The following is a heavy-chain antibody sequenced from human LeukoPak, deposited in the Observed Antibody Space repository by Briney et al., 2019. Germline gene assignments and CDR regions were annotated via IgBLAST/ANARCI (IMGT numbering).Heavy chain of an antibody. Sequence: GESLKISCKGSGYSFTSYWIGWVRQMPGKGLEWMGVIYPGDSETIYSPSFQGQVTISADKSISTAYLQWSSLKASDTAMYYCARLGYSYGYRYFDNWGQGTLVTVSS. CDR1: GYSFTSYW. CDR3: ARLGYSYGYRYFDN. D-gene: IGHD5-18*01. V-gene: IGHV5-51*01. J-gene: IGHJ4*02. CDR2: IYPGDSET.